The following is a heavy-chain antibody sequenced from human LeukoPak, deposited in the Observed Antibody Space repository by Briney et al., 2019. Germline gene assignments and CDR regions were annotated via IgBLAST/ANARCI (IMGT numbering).Heavy chain of an antibody. CDR1: SGSISSFY. D-gene: IGHD1-26*01. Sequence: PSETLSLTCTVSSGSISSFYWSWIRQPPGKGLEWIGYAYHSGSTTYNPSLKSRVTISVDTSKNQFSLRLSSVTAADTAVYYCARWSGSFEYYFDSWGQGTLVTVSS. V-gene: IGHV4-59*08. J-gene: IGHJ4*02. CDR2: AYHSGST. CDR3: ARWSGSFEYYFDS.